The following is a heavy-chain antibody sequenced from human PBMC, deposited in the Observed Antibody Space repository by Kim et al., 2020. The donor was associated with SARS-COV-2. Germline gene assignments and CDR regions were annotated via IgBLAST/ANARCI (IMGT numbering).Heavy chain of an antibody. CDR3: AKDRWGGSYYDY. Sequence: YYADTVKGRFTITRHDSKNTLYLQMNSLRAEDTAVYYCAKDRWGGSYYDYWGQGTLVTVSS. J-gene: IGHJ4*02. V-gene: IGHV3-30*02. D-gene: IGHD1-26*01.